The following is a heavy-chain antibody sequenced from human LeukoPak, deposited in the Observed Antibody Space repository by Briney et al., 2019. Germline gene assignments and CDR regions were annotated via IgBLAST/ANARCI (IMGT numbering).Heavy chain of an antibody. CDR2: INHSGST. J-gene: IGHJ5*02. Sequence: PSETLSLTCAVSGGSLSGYYCSWIRQPPGPRLEWIGEINHSGSTNYNPSLKSRVTISVDTSKNQFSLKLSSGTAADTAVYYCAREYCSSTSCYGWFDPWGQGTLVTVSS. V-gene: IGHV4-34*01. D-gene: IGHD2-2*01. CDR1: GGSLSGYY. CDR3: AREYCSSTSCYGWFDP.